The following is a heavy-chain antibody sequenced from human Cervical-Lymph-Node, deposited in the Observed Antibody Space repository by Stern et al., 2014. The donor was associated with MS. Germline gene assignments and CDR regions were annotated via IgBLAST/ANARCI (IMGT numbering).Heavy chain of an antibody. V-gene: IGHV3-33*01. CDR2: IWYDGSNP. CDR1: GFSFSRYA. J-gene: IGHJ4*02. Sequence: VPLVESGGGVVQPGRSLRISCAASGFSFSRYAMHWVRQAPGKGLEWVALIWYDGSNPYYADSVTGRFTISRDNFKNTLYLQMNSLRAEDTAVYYCASAYSSSHYYFDYWGQGTLVTVSS. CDR3: ASAYSSSHYYFDY. D-gene: IGHD6-13*01.